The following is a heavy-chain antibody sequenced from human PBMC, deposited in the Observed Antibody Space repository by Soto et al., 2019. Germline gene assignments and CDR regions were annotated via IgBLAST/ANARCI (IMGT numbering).Heavy chain of an antibody. CDR2: INSDGSST. Sequence: GGSLRLSCAASGFTFSSYWMHWVRQAPGKGLVWVSRINSDGSSTSYADSVKGRFTISRDNAKNTLYLQMNSLRAEDTAVYYCARATTQSSYGDDDWVWGQGTLVTVSS. CDR3: ARATTQSSYGDDDWV. J-gene: IGHJ4*02. D-gene: IGHD4-17*01. V-gene: IGHV3-74*01. CDR1: GFTFSSYW.